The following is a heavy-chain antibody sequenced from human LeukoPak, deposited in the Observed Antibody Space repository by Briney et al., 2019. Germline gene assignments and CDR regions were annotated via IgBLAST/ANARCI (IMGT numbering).Heavy chain of an antibody. V-gene: IGHV1-46*01. D-gene: IGHD3-22*01. CDR2: INPSGGST. CDR3: ARDRNPTYYYDSSGYYFDY. J-gene: IGHJ4*02. CDR1: GYTFTSYY. Sequence: ASVKVSCKASGYTFTSYYMHWVRQAPGQGLEWMGIINPSGGSTSYAQKFQGRVTMTRDTSTSTVYMELSSLRSEDTAVYYCARDRNPTYYYDSSGYYFDYWGQGTLVTVSS.